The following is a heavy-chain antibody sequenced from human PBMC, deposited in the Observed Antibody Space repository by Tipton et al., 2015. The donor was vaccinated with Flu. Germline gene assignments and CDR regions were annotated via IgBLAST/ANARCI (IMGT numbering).Heavy chain of an antibody. CDR1: GFTFKNYA. Sequence: GSLRLSCAASGFTFKNYAMSWVRQAPGKGLEWVSAIIGRGENKLYADSVKGRFTISRDNSKNTLYLEVNSLRAEDTAVYYCAVNSYGFSGFSRAEYFEHWGQGTLVTVSS. J-gene: IGHJ1*01. CDR3: AVNSYGFSGFSRAEYFEH. CDR2: IIGRGENK. D-gene: IGHD3-22*01. V-gene: IGHV3-23*01.